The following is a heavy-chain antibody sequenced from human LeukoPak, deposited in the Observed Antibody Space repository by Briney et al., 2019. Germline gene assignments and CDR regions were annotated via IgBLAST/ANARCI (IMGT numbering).Heavy chain of an antibody. CDR2: INGYGSIT. J-gene: IGHJ6*02. CDR3: AKDISSIPGGEDGMDV. V-gene: IGHV3-74*01. D-gene: IGHD3-10*01. CDR1: GFTFETYW. Sequence: PGGSLRLSCAASGFTFETYWMHWVRQAPGKGLEWVSCINGYGSITNYADSVKGRFTISRDNAKNTLYLQMNSLRAEDTALYYCAKDISSIPGGEDGMDVWGQGTTVTVSS.